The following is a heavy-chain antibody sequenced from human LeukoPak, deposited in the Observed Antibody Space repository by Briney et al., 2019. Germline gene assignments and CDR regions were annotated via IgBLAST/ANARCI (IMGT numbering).Heavy chain of an antibody. D-gene: IGHD3-3*01. J-gene: IGHJ6*02. CDR3: ARGGANYDSWSGYWYYGMDV. CDR1: GFTFSDYY. V-gene: IGHV3-11*01. Sequence: GGSLRLSCAASGFTFSDYYMSWIRQAPGKGLEWVSYISSSGSTIYYADSVKGRFTISRDNAKNSLYLQMNSLRAEDTAVYYCARGGANYDSWSGYWYYGMDVWGQGTTVTVSS. CDR2: ISSSGSTI.